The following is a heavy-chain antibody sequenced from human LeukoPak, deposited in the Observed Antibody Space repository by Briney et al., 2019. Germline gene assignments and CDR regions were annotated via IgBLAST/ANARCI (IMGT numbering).Heavy chain of an antibody. CDR3: AKDRFNGYDFIDY. J-gene: IGHJ4*02. CDR2: ISYDGSNK. V-gene: IGHV3-30*18. D-gene: IGHD5-12*01. Sequence: PRGSLRLSCTASRFSFSNYGMHWARQAPGKGLEWVAVISYDGSNKYYADSVKGRFTISRDNSKNTLYLQMSSLRTEDTAVYYCAKDRFNGYDFIDYWGQGTLVTVSS. CDR1: RFSFSNYG.